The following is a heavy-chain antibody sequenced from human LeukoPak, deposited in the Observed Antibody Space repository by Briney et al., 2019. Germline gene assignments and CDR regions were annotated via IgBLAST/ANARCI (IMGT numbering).Heavy chain of an antibody. CDR1: GFTFSDYY. Sequence: GGSLRLSCAASGFTFSDYYISWIRQAPGMGLEWVSYISTSGSTIYYADSVKGRFTISRDNAKNSLYLQMNSLRDEDTAVYYCAKDRGYYYDSSGYYGDYWGQGTLVTVSS. J-gene: IGHJ4*02. D-gene: IGHD3-22*01. CDR3: AKDRGYYYDSSGYYGDY. CDR2: ISTSGSTI. V-gene: IGHV3-11*01.